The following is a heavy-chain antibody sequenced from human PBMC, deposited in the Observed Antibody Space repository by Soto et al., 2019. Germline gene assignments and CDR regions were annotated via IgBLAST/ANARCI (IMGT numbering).Heavy chain of an antibody. CDR2: IDPSDSQA. Sequence: PGESLKISCKGSGYSFAGYWITWVRQKPGKGLEWMGRIDPSDSQAYYSPSFRGHVTISADKSISTAYLQWSSLKASDTAMYYCARLSPDTAMVFYFDYWGQGTLVTVSS. D-gene: IGHD5-18*01. CDR1: GYSFAGYW. CDR3: ARLSPDTAMVFYFDY. V-gene: IGHV5-10-1*01. J-gene: IGHJ4*02.